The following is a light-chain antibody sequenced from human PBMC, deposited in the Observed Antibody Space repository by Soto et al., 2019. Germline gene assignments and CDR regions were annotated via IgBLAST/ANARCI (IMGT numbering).Light chain of an antibody. CDR2: EAS. V-gene: IGLV2-23*01. CDR1: SSDVANSNL. J-gene: IGLJ1*01. Sequence: QSVLTQPASLSGSPGQSITISCTGTSSDVANSNLVSWYQQHPGKAPKFVIYEASKRPSGVSNRFSGSKSGNTASLTISGLQAEDEADYYCCSYAGNYSPVFGTGTKVTVL. CDR3: CSYAGNYSPV.